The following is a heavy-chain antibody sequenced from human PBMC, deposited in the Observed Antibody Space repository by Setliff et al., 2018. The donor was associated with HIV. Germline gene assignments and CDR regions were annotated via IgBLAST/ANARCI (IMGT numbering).Heavy chain of an antibody. V-gene: IGHV4-39*01. J-gene: IGHJ4*02. CDR3: ARLSGGMVPNY. CDR1: GGSITRTPYY. Sequence: SETLSLTCTVSGGSITRTPYYWGWIRQPPGKGLEWIGSIHHSGTAYDNPSLKSRVTISVDPSKNQILLRLSSVTVADTAVYYCARLSGGMVPNYWGQGTLVTVSS. D-gene: IGHD3-10*01. CDR2: IHHSGTA.